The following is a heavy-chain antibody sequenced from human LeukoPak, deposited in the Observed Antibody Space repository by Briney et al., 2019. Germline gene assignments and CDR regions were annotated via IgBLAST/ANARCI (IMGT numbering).Heavy chain of an antibody. CDR2: INHSGST. CDR1: GGSFSGYY. CDR3: ARIPRGTYYYDSSGYYKGAFDI. D-gene: IGHD3-22*01. J-gene: IGHJ3*02. Sequence: SETLSLTCAVYGGSFSGYYWSWIRQPPGKGLEGIGEINHSGSTNYNPSLKSRVTISVDTSKNQFSLKLSSVTAADTAVYYCARIPRGTYYYDSSGYYKGAFDIWGQGTMVTVSS. V-gene: IGHV4-34*01.